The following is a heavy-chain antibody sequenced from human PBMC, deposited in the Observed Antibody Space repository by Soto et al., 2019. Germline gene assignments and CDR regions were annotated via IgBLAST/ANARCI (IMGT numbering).Heavy chain of an antibody. J-gene: IGHJ5*02. CDR3: ARDGNWNHEPFDP. CDR2: ISGETGNT. Sequence: GASVKFSCKSSGYTFSSKGFSWLRQAPGQRLEWMGWISGETGNTNYAPKFQARLTMTTDTSTATAYMELRSLRTDDTAVYYCARDGNWNHEPFDPWGQGTLVTVSS. D-gene: IGHD1-20*01. V-gene: IGHV1-18*01. CDR1: GYTFSSKG.